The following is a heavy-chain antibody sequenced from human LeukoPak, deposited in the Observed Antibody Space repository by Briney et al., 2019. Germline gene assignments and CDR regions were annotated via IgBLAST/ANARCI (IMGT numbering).Heavy chain of an antibody. CDR2: IGTAGDT. J-gene: IGHJ3*02. Sequence: PGGSLRLSCAASGFTFSSYDVHWVRQATGKGLEWVSAIGTAGDTYYPGSVKGRFTISRENAKNSLYLQMNSLRAGDTAVYYCARVKSYSSGGLDAFDIWGQGTMVTVSS. CDR3: ARVKSYSSGGLDAFDI. V-gene: IGHV3-13*01. CDR1: GFTFSSYD. D-gene: IGHD6-19*01.